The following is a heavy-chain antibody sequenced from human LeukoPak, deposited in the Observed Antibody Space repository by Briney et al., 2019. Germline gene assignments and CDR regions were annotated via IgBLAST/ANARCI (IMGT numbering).Heavy chain of an antibody. V-gene: IGHV1-2*02. Sequence: GASVKVSCRAPGYTFIGYFMHWVRQAPGQGLEWMGWINPNSGDTNYAQKFKGRVTMTRDTSISAAYMELSSLRFDDTAVYYCSRAADVVLVPPSDDWGQGTLVTVSS. CDR2: INPNSGDT. J-gene: IGHJ4*02. CDR1: GYTFIGYF. CDR3: SRAADVVLVPPSDD. D-gene: IGHD2-8*02.